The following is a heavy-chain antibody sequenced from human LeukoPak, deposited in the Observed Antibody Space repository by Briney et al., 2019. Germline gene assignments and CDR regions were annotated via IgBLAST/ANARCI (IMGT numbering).Heavy chain of an antibody. CDR2: IWYDGSNK. V-gene: IGHV3-33*01. D-gene: IGHD3-9*01. CDR3: ARPHYDILTGYFLDTAYYFDY. J-gene: IGHJ4*02. Sequence: GGSLRLSCAASGFTFSSYGMHWVRQAPGKGLEWVAVIWYDGSNKYYADSVKGRFTISRDNSKNTLYLQMNSLRAEGTAVYYCARPHYDILTGYFLDTAYYFDYWGQGTLVTVSS. CDR1: GFTFSSYG.